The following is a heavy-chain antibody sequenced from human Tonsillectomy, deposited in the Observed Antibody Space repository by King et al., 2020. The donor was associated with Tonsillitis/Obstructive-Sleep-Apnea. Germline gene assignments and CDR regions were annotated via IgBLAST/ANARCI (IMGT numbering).Heavy chain of an antibody. CDR1: GYTFTTYW. CDR2: IYPDDSDT. J-gene: IGHJ4*02. CDR3: ARHLVYSSGWYLDY. V-gene: IGHV5-51*01. Sequence: VQLVESGAEVRKPGESLKISCKGSGYTFTTYWIGWVRQMPGKGLEWMGIIYPDDSDTRYSPSFQGQVTISVDKSISIAYLQWSSLKASDSAVYYCARHLVYSSGWYLDYWGQGTLVTVSS. D-gene: IGHD6-19*01.